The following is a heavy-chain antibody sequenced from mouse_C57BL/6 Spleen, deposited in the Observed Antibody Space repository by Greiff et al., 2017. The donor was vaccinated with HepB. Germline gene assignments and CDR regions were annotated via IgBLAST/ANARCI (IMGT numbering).Heavy chain of an antibody. J-gene: IGHJ2*01. CDR2: IDPSDSYT. D-gene: IGHD3-2*02. V-gene: IGHV1-59*01. CDR1: GYTFTSYW. CDR3: ARLRAQATRGNYFDY. Sequence: QVQLQQPGAELVRPGTSVKLSCKASGYTFTSYWMHWVKQRPGQGLEWIGVIDPSDSYTNYNQKFKGKATLTVDTSSSTAYMQLSSLTSEDSAVYYCARLRAQATRGNYFDYWGQGTTLTVSS.